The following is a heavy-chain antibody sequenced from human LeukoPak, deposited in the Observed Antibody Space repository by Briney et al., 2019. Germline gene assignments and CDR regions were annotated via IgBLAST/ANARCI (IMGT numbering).Heavy chain of an antibody. J-gene: IGHJ4*02. CDR1: DFSVNNNY. Sequence: GGSLRLSCAASDFSVNNNYVDWVRQAPGKGLEWVSCMDNFGIKRYADSVRGRFTVSRDSSRDVVFLQMNSLRVEDTAVYYCAGGKYYGLGTRPGYLGYWGLGTMVTVSS. CDR2: MDNFGIK. V-gene: IGHV3-53*01. CDR3: AGGKYYGLGTRPGYLGY. D-gene: IGHD3-10*01.